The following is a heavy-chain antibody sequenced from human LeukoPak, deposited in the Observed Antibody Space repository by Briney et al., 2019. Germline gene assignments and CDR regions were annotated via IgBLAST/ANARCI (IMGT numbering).Heavy chain of an antibody. Sequence: SETLSLTCAVSGGSISSYYWSWIRQPPGKGLEWIGYIYYSGSTNYNPSLKSRVTISVDTSKNQFSLKLSSVTAADTAVYYCARPHSGTVNASTYGVIDYWGQGTLVTVSS. V-gene: IGHV4-59*01. CDR1: GGSISSYY. D-gene: IGHD2-8*01. J-gene: IGHJ4*02. CDR3: ARPHSGTVNASTYGVIDY. CDR2: IYYSGST.